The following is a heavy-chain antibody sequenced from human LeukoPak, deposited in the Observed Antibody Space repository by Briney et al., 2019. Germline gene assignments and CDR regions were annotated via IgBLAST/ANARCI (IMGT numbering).Heavy chain of an antibody. D-gene: IGHD2-15*01. CDR2: IYYSVST. V-gene: IGHV4-59*01. J-gene: IGHJ6*03. CDR1: GGSISSYY. CDR3: ARLRPYCRGGSCYSTHYYYMDV. Sequence: SETLSLTCTVSGGSISSYYWSWIRQPPGKGLEWIGYIYYSVSTNYNPSLKSRVTISVDTSKNQFSLKLTSVTAADTAVYYCARLRPYCRGGSCYSTHYYYMDVWGKGTTVTVSS.